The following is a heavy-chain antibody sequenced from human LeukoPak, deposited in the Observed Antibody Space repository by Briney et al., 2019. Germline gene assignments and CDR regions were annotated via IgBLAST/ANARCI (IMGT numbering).Heavy chain of an antibody. CDR3: AKRAAAAGIVY. D-gene: IGHD6-13*01. CDR2: ISSSGSTI. CDR1: GFTFSSYE. J-gene: IGHJ4*02. V-gene: IGHV3-48*03. Sequence: GGSLRLSCAASGFTFSSYEMNWVRQAPGKGLEWVSYISSSGSTIYYADSVKGRFTISRDNAKNSLYLQMNSLRAEDTAVYYCAKRAAAAGIVYWGQGTLVTVSS.